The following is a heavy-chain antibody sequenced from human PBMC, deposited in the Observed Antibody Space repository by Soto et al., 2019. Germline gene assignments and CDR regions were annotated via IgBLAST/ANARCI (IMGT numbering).Heavy chain of an antibody. CDR3: ARVDYGSGVFSSLDY. J-gene: IGHJ4*02. D-gene: IGHD3-10*01. V-gene: IGHV3-30-3*01. CDR1: GFPLSSLA. CDR2: ISYDGSEQ. Sequence: GGSLRLSCAASGFPLSSLAMHWVRQAPGKGLEWVAVISYDGSEQHYADSVKGRFTITRDNSKNTLYLQMSSLRPEDTAMYYCARVDYGSGVFSSLDYWGPGTQVTVSS.